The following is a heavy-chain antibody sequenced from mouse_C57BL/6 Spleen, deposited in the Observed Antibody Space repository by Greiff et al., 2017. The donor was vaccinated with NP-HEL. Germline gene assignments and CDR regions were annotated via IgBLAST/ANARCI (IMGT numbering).Heavy chain of an antibody. J-gene: IGHJ4*01. CDR3: ARRMPRGGAMDY. Sequence: VQLKESGPVLVKPGASVKMSCKASGYTFTDYYMNWVKQSHGKSLEWIGVINPYNGGTSYNQKFKGKATLTVDKSSSTAYMELNSLTSEDSAVYYCARRMPRGGAMDYWGQGTSVTVSS. CDR2: INPYNGGT. CDR1: GYTFTDYY. V-gene: IGHV1-19*01. D-gene: IGHD6-1*01.